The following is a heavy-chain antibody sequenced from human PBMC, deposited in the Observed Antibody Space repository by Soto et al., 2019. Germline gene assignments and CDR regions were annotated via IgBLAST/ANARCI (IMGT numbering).Heavy chain of an antibody. Sequence: EVQLLESGGGLVQPGGSLRLSCAASGFSFTNFAMSWVRQAPGKGLEWVAGIGASGDITWYADSVKGRLSISRDNSKNTLYLQLKSLRFEDTAVYYCSKDDFTDLGDDYFDYLGPGTLVTVSS. D-gene: IGHD2-21*02. V-gene: IGHV3-23*01. CDR2: IGASGDIT. CDR3: SKDDFTDLGDDYFDY. J-gene: IGHJ4*02. CDR1: GFSFTNFA.